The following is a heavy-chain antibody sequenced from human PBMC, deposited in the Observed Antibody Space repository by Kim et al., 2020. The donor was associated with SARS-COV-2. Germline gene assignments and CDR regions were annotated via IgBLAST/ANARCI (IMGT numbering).Heavy chain of an antibody. V-gene: IGHV3-74*01. D-gene: IGHD3-10*01. CDR2: ISSDGSIT. CDR1: RFTFNNYW. J-gene: IGHJ6*02. CDR3: ARGFFRHGFDV. Sequence: GGSLRLSCAVSRFTFNNYWINWVRHAPGKGLVWVSRISSDGSITNYADSVKGRFTISRDNAENTLYLQMNSLRAEDTAVYYCARGFFRHGFDVWGQGSTVPLSS.